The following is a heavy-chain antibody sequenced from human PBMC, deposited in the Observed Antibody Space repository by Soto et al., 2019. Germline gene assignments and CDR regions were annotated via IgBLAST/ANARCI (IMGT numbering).Heavy chain of an antibody. V-gene: IGHV3-21*01. D-gene: IGHD6-13*01. CDR2: ISSSSDYI. CDR3: ARDRPSRDSFYYGLDV. CDR1: GLTFCSYA. J-gene: IGHJ6*02. Sequence: GGSLRLCCAACGLTFCSYAMSWVRQAPGKGLEWVSTISSSSDYIHYADSVKGRFTIYRDNAKNSLYLQMDSLRAEDTAVYYCARDRPSRDSFYYGLDVWGQGTTVTVS.